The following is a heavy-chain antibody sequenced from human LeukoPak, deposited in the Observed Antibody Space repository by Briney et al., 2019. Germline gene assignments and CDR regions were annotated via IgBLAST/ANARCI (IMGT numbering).Heavy chain of an antibody. V-gene: IGHV4-34*01. CDR1: GGSFSGYH. Sequence: SETLSLTCAVYGGSFSGYHWTWIRQSPGKGLEWIGDINPSGSTYYNPSLKSRPTISVDTSKNQFSLKLRSVTAADTAVYYCARGRHDITMIVVVMTSVSYYLDVWGKGTTVTVS. CDR3: ARGRHDITMIVVVMTSVSYYLDV. CDR2: INPSGST. D-gene: IGHD3-22*01. J-gene: IGHJ6*03.